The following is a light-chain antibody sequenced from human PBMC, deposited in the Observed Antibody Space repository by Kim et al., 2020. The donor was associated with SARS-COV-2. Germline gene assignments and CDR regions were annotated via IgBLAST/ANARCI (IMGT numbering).Light chain of an antibody. CDR2: YDS. J-gene: IGLJ2*01. CDR3: QVWDSSSDHRVV. V-gene: IGLV3-21*04. CDR1: RLGSKN. Sequence: PVKQARVNWRGNRLGSKNVVWYKQKPGQATVLVINYDSARPSGHPERFSGSNSGNTATLTFSRFEAGDEADYYCQVWDSSSDHRVVFGGGTQLTVL.